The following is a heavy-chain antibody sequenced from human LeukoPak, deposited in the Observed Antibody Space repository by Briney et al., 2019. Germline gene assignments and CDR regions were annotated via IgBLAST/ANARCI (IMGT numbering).Heavy chain of an antibody. V-gene: IGHV4-59*01. D-gene: IGHD3-10*01. CDR1: GGSISSYY. CDR2: IYYSGST. Sequence: PSETLSLTCTVSGGSISSYYWSWIRQPPGKGLEWIGYIYYSGSTNYNPSLKSRVTISVDTSKNQFSLKLSSATAADTAVYYCARRPSPGAFDIWGQGTMVTVSS. CDR3: ARRPSPGAFDI. J-gene: IGHJ3*02.